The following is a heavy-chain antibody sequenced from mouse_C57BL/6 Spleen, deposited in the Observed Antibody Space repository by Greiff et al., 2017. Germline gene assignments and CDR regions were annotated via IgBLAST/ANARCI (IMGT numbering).Heavy chain of an antibody. V-gene: IGHV1-61*01. D-gene: IGHD1-1*01. Sequence: QVQLQQPGAELVRPGSSVKLSCKASGYTFTSYWMDWVKQRPGQGLEWIGNIYPSDSETHYNQKFKDKATLTVDKSSSTAYMQLSSLTSEDSAVYYCARRALYYGSSYDYWGQGTTLTVSS. J-gene: IGHJ2*01. CDR1: GYTFTSYW. CDR2: IYPSDSET. CDR3: ARRALYYGSSYDY.